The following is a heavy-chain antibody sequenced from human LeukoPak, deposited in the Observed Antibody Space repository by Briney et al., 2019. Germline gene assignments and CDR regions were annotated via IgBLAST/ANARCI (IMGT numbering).Heavy chain of an antibody. CDR1: AFSFRSYW. CDR3: ARGLSSSSSYGMDV. J-gene: IGHJ6*02. D-gene: IGHD6-13*01. Sequence: GGSLRLSCAASAFSFRSYWMSWVRQAPGKGLEWAANIKEDGTEKYYVDSVKGRFTISRDIAKNSLYLQMNSLRAEDTAVYYCARGLSSSSSYGMDVWGQGTTVTVSS. CDR2: IKEDGTEK. V-gene: IGHV3-7*01.